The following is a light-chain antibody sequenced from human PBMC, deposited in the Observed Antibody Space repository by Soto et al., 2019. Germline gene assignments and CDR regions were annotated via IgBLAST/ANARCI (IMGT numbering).Light chain of an antibody. J-gene: IGKJ1*01. CDR1: QTISSW. V-gene: IGKV1-5*01. Sequence: DIQMTQSPSTLSASVGDRVTISCRASQTISSWLAWYQQRPGKAPKLLIYDASSLESGVPSRFSGSGSGTEFTLTISSLQPDDFATYYCQQHNSYPWTFGQGTKVEI. CDR3: QQHNSYPWT. CDR2: DAS.